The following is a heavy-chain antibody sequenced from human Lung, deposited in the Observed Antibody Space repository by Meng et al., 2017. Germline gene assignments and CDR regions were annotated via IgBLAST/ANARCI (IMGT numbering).Heavy chain of an antibody. CDR3: ARGLGEAVVPRTMFDY. V-gene: IGHV4-4*02. D-gene: IGHD2-2*01. CDR2: IYHSGGT. J-gene: IGHJ4*02. CDR1: GGSISSSNW. Sequence: QVQRRESGPGLVKPSGTLSLTCGVSGGSISSSNWWSWVRQPPGKGLEWIGEIYHSGGTKYNPSLKSRVTISVDKSKNQFSLKLSSVTAADTAVYYCARGLGEAVVPRTMFDYWGQGTLVTVSS.